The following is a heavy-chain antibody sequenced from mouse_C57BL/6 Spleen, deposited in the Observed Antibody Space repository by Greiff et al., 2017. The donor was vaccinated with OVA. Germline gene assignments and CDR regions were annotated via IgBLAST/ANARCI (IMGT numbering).Heavy chain of an antibody. CDR2: IDPEDGDT. CDR3: TTEITTVVATGGY. V-gene: IGHV14-1*01. CDR1: GFNIKDYY. D-gene: IGHD1-1*01. Sequence: VQLQQSGAELVRPGASVSLSCTVSGFNIKDYYMHWVKQRPEQGLEWIGRIDPEDGDTEYAPKFQGKATMTADTSSNTAYLQLSSLTSEDTAVYYGTTEITTVVATGGYWGQGTTLTVSS. J-gene: IGHJ2*01.